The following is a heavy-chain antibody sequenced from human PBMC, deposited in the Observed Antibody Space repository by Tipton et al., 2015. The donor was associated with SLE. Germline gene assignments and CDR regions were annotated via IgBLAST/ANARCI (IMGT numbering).Heavy chain of an antibody. CDR3: AGFSAALDY. V-gene: IGHV4-61*01. J-gene: IGHJ4*02. Sequence: TLSLTCTVSGGSFSSGSYYWSWIRQPPGKGLEWIGYIYYSGSTNYNPSLKSRVTISVDTSKNQFSLKLSSVTAADTAVYYCAGFSAALDYWGQGTLVTVSS. CDR2: IYYSGST. D-gene: IGHD6-13*01. CDR1: GGSFSSGSYY.